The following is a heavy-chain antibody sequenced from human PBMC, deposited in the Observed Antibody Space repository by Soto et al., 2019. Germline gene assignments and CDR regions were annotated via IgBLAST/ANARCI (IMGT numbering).Heavy chain of an antibody. D-gene: IGHD5-12*01. CDR2: IYHSGST. V-gene: IGHV4-34*01. Sequence: SGTLFLTCAVYGWSFSGYFLSWVPQPPGKGLEWIGYIYHSGSTYYNPSLKSRVTISVDRSKNQFSLKLSSVTAADTAVYYCAAGGGLPRYYWGQGTLVTDS. CDR1: GWSFSGYF. CDR3: AAGGGLPRYY. J-gene: IGHJ4*02.